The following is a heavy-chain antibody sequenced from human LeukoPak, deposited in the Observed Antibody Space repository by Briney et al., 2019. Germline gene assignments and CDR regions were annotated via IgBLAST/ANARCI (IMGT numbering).Heavy chain of an antibody. Sequence: GGSLRLSCAASGFTFRNYGISWVRQAPGKGLEWVSAIIGSGYITYYADSVRGRFTISRDNSNNTLYLQMNSLRAEDTAVYYCAKDPAYSSSRLYYFDYWGQGTLVTVSS. D-gene: IGHD6-13*01. CDR3: AKDPAYSSSRLYYFDY. V-gene: IGHV3-23*01. CDR2: IIGSGYIT. J-gene: IGHJ4*02. CDR1: GFTFRNYG.